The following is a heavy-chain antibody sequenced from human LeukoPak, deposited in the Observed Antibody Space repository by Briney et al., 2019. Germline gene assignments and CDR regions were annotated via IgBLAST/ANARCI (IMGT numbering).Heavy chain of an antibody. CDR1: GFTFSSYA. Sequence: GGSLRLSCAASGFTFSSYAMSWVRQAPGKGLEWVSAISGSGGSTYYADSVKGRFTISRDNSKNTLYLQMSSLRAEDTAVYYCVKDAYCGGDCLDYWGQGTLVTVSS. V-gene: IGHV3-23*01. CDR2: ISGSGGST. D-gene: IGHD2-21*01. J-gene: IGHJ4*02. CDR3: VKDAYCGGDCLDY.